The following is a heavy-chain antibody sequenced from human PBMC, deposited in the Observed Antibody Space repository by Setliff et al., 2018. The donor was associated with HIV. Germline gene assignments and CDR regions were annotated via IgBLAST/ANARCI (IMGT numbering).Heavy chain of an antibody. J-gene: IGHJ3*02. D-gene: IGHD3-3*01. V-gene: IGHV5-51*01. CDR2: IYPGDSDT. CDR1: GYSFNIYW. Sequence: KISCTGSGYSFNIYWIGWVRQMPGKGLEWMGSIYPGDSDTRYSPSFQGQVTISADKSISTAYLQWSSLKASDTAMYYCARSQSDFDIWGQGTMVTVSS. CDR3: ARSQSDFDI.